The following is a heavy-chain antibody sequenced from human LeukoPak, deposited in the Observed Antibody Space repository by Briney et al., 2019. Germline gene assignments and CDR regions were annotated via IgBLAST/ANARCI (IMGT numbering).Heavy chain of an antibody. CDR1: GYTFTSYD. Sequence: ASVKVSCKASGYTFTSYDINWVRQATGQGLEWMGWMNPNSGNTGYAQKFQGRVTITRNTSISTAYMELSSLRSEDTAVYYCARGRVSIFGVVHRPYYYYYMEVWGKGTTVTVSS. D-gene: IGHD3-3*01. CDR2: MNPNSGNT. CDR3: ARGRVSIFGVVHRPYYYYYMEV. V-gene: IGHV1-8*03. J-gene: IGHJ6*03.